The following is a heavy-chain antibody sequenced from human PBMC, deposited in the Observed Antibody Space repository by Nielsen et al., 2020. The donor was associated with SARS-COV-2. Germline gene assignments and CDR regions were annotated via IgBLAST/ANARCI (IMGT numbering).Heavy chain of an antibody. CDR3: ARAPGIAAAGPFGYYGMDV. CDR2: ISAYNGNT. CDR1: GGTFSSYA. Sequence: ASVKVSCKASGGTFSSYAISWVRQAPGQGLEWMGWISAYNGNTNYAQKLQGRVTMTTDTSTSTAYMELRSLRSDDTAVYYCARAPGIAAAGPFGYYGMDVWGQGTTVTVSS. V-gene: IGHV1-18*01. J-gene: IGHJ6*02. D-gene: IGHD6-13*01.